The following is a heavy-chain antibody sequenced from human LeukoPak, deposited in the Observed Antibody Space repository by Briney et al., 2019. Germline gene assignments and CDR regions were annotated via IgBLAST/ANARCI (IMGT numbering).Heavy chain of an antibody. CDR2: IRYDGITK. CDR3: AKEAEGGPLYSPWNWFDP. J-gene: IGHJ5*02. V-gene: IGHV3-30*02. CDR1: GFSFSGYG. Sequence: GGSLRLSCAASGFSFSGYGMHWVRQVPGKGLEWVAFIRYDGITKFYIDSVKGRFAIPRDNSKNTLYLQMNSLRAEDTAVYYCAKEAEGGPLYSPWNWFDPWGQGTLVTVSS. D-gene: IGHD4-11*01.